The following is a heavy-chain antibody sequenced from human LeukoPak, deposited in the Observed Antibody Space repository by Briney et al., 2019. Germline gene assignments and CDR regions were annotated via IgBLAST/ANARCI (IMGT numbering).Heavy chain of an antibody. CDR3: ARTTEDCSSTSCYQYWFDP. CDR2: IYYSGST. V-gene: IGHV4-59*01. J-gene: IGHJ5*02. CDR1: GRSISSYY. Sequence: SETLSLTCTVSGRSISSYYWSWIRQPPGKGLEWIGYIYYSGSTNYNPSLKSRVTISVDTSKNQFSLKLNSVTAADTAVYYCARTTEDCSSTSCYQYWFDPWGQGTLVTVSS. D-gene: IGHD2-2*01.